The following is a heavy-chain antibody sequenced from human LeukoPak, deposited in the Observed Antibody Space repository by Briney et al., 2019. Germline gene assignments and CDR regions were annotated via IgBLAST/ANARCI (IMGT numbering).Heavy chain of an antibody. J-gene: IGHJ6*03. CDR1: GDSICSGDYY. V-gene: IGHV4-61*02. Sequence: SETLSLTCTVSGDSICSGDYYWSWIRQPAGKGLEWIGRISSSGSTNYNPSLKSRVTISVDTSKNQFSLKLRFVTAADTAVYYCARVRCSGGSCPYYYYYYYMDVWGKGTTVTVSS. CDR3: ARVRCSGGSCPYYYYYYYMDV. D-gene: IGHD2-15*01. CDR2: ISSSGST.